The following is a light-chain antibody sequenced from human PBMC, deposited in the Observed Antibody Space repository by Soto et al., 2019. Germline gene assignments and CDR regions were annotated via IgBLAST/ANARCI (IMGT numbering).Light chain of an antibody. CDR2: DDN. CDR1: SSNIGGNS. V-gene: IGLV1-51*01. J-gene: IGLJ1*01. CDR3: ARWDDTRSVLV. Sequence: QSVLTQPPSVSAAPVQKVTISCSGSSSNIGGNSVSWYQQLPGTAPKLLLYDDNKRPSGIPDRFSGSKSGTSATLGITGFQTGDDADYYCARWDDTRSVLVVGTGTKVTV.